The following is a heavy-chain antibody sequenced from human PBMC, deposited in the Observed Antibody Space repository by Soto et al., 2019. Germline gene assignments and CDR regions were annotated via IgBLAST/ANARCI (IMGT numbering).Heavy chain of an antibody. D-gene: IGHD6-13*01. J-gene: IGHJ6*02. Sequence: GESLKISCAASGFTFSSYGMHWVRQAPGKGLEWVAVISYDGSNKYYADSVKGRFTISRDNSKNTLYLQMNSLRAEDTAVYYCAKAWYSSSWSYYYYYGMGVWGQGTTVTVSS. CDR2: ISYDGSNK. CDR1: GFTFSSYG. V-gene: IGHV3-30*18. CDR3: AKAWYSSSWSYYYYYGMGV.